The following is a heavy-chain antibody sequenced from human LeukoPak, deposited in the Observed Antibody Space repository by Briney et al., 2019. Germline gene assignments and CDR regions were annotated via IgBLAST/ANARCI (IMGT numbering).Heavy chain of an antibody. D-gene: IGHD1-26*01. J-gene: IGHJ3*02. CDR3: ARDGRLSAFDI. Sequence: PSETLSLTCAVSGGSISSGGYSWSWIRQPPGKGLEWIGYIYYSGSTYYNPSLKSRVTISVDTSKNQFSLKLSSVTAADTAVYYCARDGRLSAFDIRGQGTMVTVSS. CDR2: IYYSGST. V-gene: IGHV4-30-4*07. CDR1: GGSISSGGYS.